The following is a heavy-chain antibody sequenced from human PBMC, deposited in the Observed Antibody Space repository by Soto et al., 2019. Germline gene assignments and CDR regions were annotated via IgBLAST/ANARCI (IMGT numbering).Heavy chain of an antibody. CDR3: ARQLLDTYYYDSSGDQYYYYGMDV. V-gene: IGHV5-51*01. D-gene: IGHD3-22*01. CDR2: IYPGDSDT. Sequence: GESLKISCKGSGYSFTSYWIGWVRQMPGKGLEWMGIIYPGDSDTRYSPSFQGQVTISADKSISTAYLQWSSLKASDTAMYYCARQLLDTYYYDSSGDQYYYYGMDVWGQGNTVTVSS. J-gene: IGHJ6*02. CDR1: GYSFTSYW.